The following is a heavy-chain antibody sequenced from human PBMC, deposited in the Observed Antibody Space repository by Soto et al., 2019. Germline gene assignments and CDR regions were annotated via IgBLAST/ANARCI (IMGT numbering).Heavy chain of an antibody. Sequence: QVQLQQRGAGLLKPSETLSLTCVVDGEPFSGYYWTWIRQPPGKGLEWIGEINDRGSTNHKPSLNSRFTMSIDTSKNQFSLNLRSVTAADTGVYYCAKGGRFPEARYYFLDVWGNGTTVTVSS. CDR2: INDRGST. CDR1: GEPFSGYY. CDR3: AKGGRFPEARYYFLDV. J-gene: IGHJ6*03. V-gene: IGHV4-34*01. D-gene: IGHD3-3*01.